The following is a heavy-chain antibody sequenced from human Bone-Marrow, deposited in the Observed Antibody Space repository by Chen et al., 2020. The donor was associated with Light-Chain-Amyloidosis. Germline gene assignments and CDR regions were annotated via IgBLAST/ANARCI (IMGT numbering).Heavy chain of an antibody. J-gene: IGHJ6*03. Sequence: QMVETGGGLIQPGGSLRLTCAVTGFTVSNSYRSWVRQAPGKGLEWFSVFYSGSSANYADSVNARFIISRYTSKNPLYLQMNSLRAEHTAVYYCARDLKEYHSEGAYLFPYMDLWAQGTTVPVS. D-gene: IGHD5-18*01. CDR1: GFTVSNSY. CDR3: ARDLKEYHSEGAYLFPYMDL. V-gene: IGHV3-53*02. CDR2: FYSGSSA.